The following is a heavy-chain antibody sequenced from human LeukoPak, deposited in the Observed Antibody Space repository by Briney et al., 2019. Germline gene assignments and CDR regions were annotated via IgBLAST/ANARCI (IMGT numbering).Heavy chain of an antibody. CDR2: IYYSGST. J-gene: IGHJ4*02. CDR1: GGSISSYY. Sequence: PSETLSLTCTVSGGSISSYYWSWIRQPPGKGLEWIGYIYYSGSTNYNPSLKSRVTISVDTSKNQFPLKLSSVTAADTAVYYCARQNRYGGNPLVWGQGTLVTVSS. CDR3: ARQNRYGGNPLV. D-gene: IGHD4-23*01. V-gene: IGHV4-59*01.